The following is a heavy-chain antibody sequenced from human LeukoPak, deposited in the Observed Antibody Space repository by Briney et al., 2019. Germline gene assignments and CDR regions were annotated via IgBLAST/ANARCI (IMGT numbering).Heavy chain of an antibody. D-gene: IGHD2-15*01. CDR1: GYTFTSYG. J-gene: IGHJ5*02. V-gene: IGHV1-18*04. CDR3: ARDRGRDCSGGRCYSEWFDP. Sequence: ASVKVSCTASGYTFTSYGISWLRQAPGQGLEWMGWSSAYTGNTTYEQKLQGRVTMTIDTSTSTAYMELRSLKSDDTGVYYWARDRGRDCSGGRCYSEWFDPWGQGTLVTVSS. CDR2: SSAYTGNT.